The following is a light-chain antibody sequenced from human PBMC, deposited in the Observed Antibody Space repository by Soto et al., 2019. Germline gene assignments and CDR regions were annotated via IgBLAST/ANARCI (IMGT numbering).Light chain of an antibody. J-gene: IGKJ3*01. CDR2: KVS. V-gene: IGKV2-30*01. Sequence: DVVMPPSPLSLPVTLGQPASISCRSSQSLVSSDGNTYLNWVQQRPGQSPRRLIYKVSNRDSGDPAGFSGSGSGTDFTPKISRVEAGDVGVYDSLQATHGPPFTGGPGTKVDFK. CDR3: LQATHGPPFT. CDR1: QSLVSSDGNTY.